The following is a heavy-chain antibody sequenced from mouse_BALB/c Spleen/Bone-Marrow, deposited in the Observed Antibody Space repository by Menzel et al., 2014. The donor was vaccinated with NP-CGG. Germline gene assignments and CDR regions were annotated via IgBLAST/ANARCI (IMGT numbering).Heavy chain of an antibody. V-gene: IGHV1S81*02. Sequence: VQLQQSGAEPVKPGASVKLSCKASGYTFTSYYMYWVKQRPGQGLDWIGEINPSNGGTNFNEKFKSKATLTVDKSSSTAYMQLSSLTSEDCAVYYCTSGFAYWGQGTLVTVSA. CDR3: TSGFAY. CDR1: GYTFTSYY. J-gene: IGHJ3*01. CDR2: INPSNGGT.